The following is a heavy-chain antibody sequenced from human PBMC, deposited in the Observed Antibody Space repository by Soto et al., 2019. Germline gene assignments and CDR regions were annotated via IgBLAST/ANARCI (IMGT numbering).Heavy chain of an antibody. V-gene: IGHV4-59*01. D-gene: IGHD3-10*01. CDR1: GGSIRTYY. CDR2: IYDSGST. CDR3: ARDRGRSRYYYGMDV. J-gene: IGHJ6*02. Sequence: QVQLQESGPGLVKPSETLSLTCTVSGGSIRTYYWSWIRQPPGKGLEWIGYIYDSGSTNYTPSLKSRVPISVDTSKNQFSLKLSSVTAADTAVYYCARDRGRSRYYYGMDVWGQGTTVTVSS.